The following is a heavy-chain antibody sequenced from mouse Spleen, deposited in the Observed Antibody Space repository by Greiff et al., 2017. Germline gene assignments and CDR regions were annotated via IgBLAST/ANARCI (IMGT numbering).Heavy chain of an antibody. CDR1: GYTFTSYW. V-gene: IGHV1S81*02. Sequence: QVQLQQPGAELVKPGASVKLSCKASGYTFTSYWMHWVKQRPGQGLEWIGEINPSNGRTNYNEKFKSKATLTVDKSSSTAYMQLSSLTSEDSAVYYCAREDTSFAYWGQGTLVTVSA. CDR3: AREDTSFAY. J-gene: IGHJ3*01. CDR2: INPSNGRT.